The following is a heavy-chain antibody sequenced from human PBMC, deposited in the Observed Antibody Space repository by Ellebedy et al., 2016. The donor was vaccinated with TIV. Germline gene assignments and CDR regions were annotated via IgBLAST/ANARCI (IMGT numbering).Heavy chain of an antibody. D-gene: IGHD6-13*01. J-gene: IGHJ5*02. CDR3: ARLSSRIAAAA. V-gene: IGHV4-34*01. CDR1: GGSFGGYY. Sequence: SETLSLTCAVYGGSFGGYYWTWIRQSPGKGLEWIGDIHQSGNTNYSPSLKSRVSMSLDTSKNQFSLRLSSVTAADTAVYYCARLSSRIAAAAWGQGVLVTVTS. CDR2: IHQSGNT.